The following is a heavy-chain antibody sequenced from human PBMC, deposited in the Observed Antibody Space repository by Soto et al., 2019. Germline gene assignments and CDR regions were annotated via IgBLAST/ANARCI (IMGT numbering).Heavy chain of an antibody. V-gene: IGHV4-31*03. J-gene: IGHJ6*02. CDR1: GGSISSGGYY. Sequence: PSETLSLTCTASGGSISSGGYYWSWIRQHPGKGLEWIGYIYYSGSTYYNPSLKSRVTISVDTSKNQFSLKLSSVTAADTAVYYCARDSHHPHSSGWYPPYGMDVWGQGTTVTVSS. CDR3: ARDSHHPHSSGWYPPYGMDV. D-gene: IGHD6-19*01. CDR2: IYYSGST.